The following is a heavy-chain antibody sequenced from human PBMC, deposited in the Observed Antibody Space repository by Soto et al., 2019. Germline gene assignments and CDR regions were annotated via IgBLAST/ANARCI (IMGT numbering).Heavy chain of an antibody. J-gene: IGHJ1*01. CDR1: GGAITSDF. Sequence: QVQLQESGPGLVKPSETLSLTCNVSGGAITSDFWSWIRQPPGKGLEWIGYVYYSGAAYYNPSLKPRVSISIATSKTQFSLMLASATAADTGVYYYARDHGSYPNTWGQGILVTVSS. D-gene: IGHD3-16*02. CDR2: VYYSGAA. CDR3: ARDHGSYPNT. V-gene: IGHV4-59*01.